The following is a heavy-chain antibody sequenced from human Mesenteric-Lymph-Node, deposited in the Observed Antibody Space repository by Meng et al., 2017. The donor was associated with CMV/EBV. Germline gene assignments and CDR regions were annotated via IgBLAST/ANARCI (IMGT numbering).Heavy chain of an antibody. Sequence: GESLKISCVASGFIFSSYTMNWVRQAPGKGLEWVSSISSSSDFIYYADSVKGRFTISRDNSKNTLYLQMNSLRAEDTAVYYCAKVTTVVGMAGWFDPWGQGTLVTVSS. CDR3: AKVTTVVGMAGWFDP. CDR2: ISSSSDFI. J-gene: IGHJ5*02. D-gene: IGHD4-23*01. CDR1: GFIFSSYT. V-gene: IGHV3-21*01.